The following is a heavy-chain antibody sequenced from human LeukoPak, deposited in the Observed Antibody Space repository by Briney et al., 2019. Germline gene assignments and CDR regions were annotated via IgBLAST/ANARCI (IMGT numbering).Heavy chain of an antibody. CDR3: ARRNYYDAFDM. D-gene: IGHD3-10*01. Sequence: LGGSLRLFCAASTFTVSSSYMSWVRQAPGKGLEWVSVIYGGGDTYYADSVKGRFIISRDNSKNTLYLQLNSLRAEDTAVYYCARRNYYDAFDMWGRGTVVTVSS. CDR1: TFTVSSSY. J-gene: IGHJ3*02. CDR2: IYGGGDT. V-gene: IGHV3-66*04.